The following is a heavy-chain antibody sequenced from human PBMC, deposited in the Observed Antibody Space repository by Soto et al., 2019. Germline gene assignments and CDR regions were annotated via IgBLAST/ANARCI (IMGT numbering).Heavy chain of an antibody. V-gene: IGHV4-59*01. Sequence: PSETLSLTCPGSGGYISSYDLKWTGATPGKGLEWIGYIYYSGSTNYNPSLKSRVTISVDTPKNQLSLKLSSVTAADTAEDDCARDLAGYYSAMYVWGQGTTVSVS. D-gene: IGHD1-26*01. CDR1: GGYISSYD. CDR2: IYYSGST. J-gene: IGHJ6*02. CDR3: ARDLAGYYSAMYV.